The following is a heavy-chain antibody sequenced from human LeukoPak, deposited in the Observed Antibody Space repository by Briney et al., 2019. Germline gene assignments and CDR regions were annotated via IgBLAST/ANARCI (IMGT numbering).Heavy chain of an antibody. V-gene: IGHV1-69*13. CDR3: ARTYYYDSSGFYFDY. D-gene: IGHD3-22*01. CDR1: GGTFSNYA. J-gene: IGHJ4*02. Sequence: SVKVSCKASGGTFSNYAISWVRQAPGQGLEWMGGIIPIFDTGNYAQKFQGRVTITADESTSTAYMELSSLRSEDTAVYYCARTYYYDSSGFYFDYWGQGTLVTVSS. CDR2: IIPIFDTG.